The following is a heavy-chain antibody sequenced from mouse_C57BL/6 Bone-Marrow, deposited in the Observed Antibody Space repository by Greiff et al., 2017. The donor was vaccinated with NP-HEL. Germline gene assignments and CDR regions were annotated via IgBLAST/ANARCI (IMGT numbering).Heavy chain of an antibody. J-gene: IGHJ1*03. CDR1: GFTFNTYA. V-gene: IGHV10-3*01. CDR2: IRSKSSNYAT. CDR3: VRGNGGWFPNWYFDV. Sequence: EVQLVESGGGLVQPKGSLKLSCAASGFTFNTYAMHWVRQAPGKGLEWVARIRSKSSNYATYYADSVKDRFTISRDDSQSMLYLKMNNLKAEDTAMYYCVRGNGGWFPNWYFDVWGTGTTVTVSS. D-gene: IGHD2-3*01.